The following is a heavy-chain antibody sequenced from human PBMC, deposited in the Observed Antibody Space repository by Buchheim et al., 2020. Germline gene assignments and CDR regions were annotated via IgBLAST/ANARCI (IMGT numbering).Heavy chain of an antibody. D-gene: IGHD3-10*01. CDR2: IYHGGST. CDR3: ARQDYYGSGSYSYYYYGMDV. J-gene: IGHJ6*02. CDR1: GGSISSSNW. V-gene: IGHV4-4*02. Sequence: QVQLQESGPGLIKPSGTLSLTCAVSGGSISSSNWWSWVRQPPGKGLEWIGEIYHGGSTNYNPSLKSRVTITVDKSKKQFSLKLSSVTAADTAVYYCARQDYYGSGSYSYYYYGMDVWGQGTT.